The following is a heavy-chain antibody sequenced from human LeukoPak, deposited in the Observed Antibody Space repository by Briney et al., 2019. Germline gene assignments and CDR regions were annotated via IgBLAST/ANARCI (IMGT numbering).Heavy chain of an antibody. D-gene: IGHD2/OR15-2a*01. CDR1: GFTFSSYW. Sequence: GGSLRLSCAASGFTFSSYWMSWVRQAPGKGLEWVANIKEDGSEKNYVDSEKGRFTISRDNAKNSLYLQMNSLRAEDTAVYYCARGGGRHVEYWGQGNLVTVSS. CDR3: ARGGGRHVEY. J-gene: IGHJ4*02. CDR2: IKEDGSEK. V-gene: IGHV3-7*05.